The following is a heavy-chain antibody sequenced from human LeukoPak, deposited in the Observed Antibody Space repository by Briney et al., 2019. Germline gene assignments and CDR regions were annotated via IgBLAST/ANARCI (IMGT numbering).Heavy chain of an antibody. Sequence: PGGSLRLSCAASGFTFSSYAMHWVRQAPGNGLEWVAVISYDGSNKYYADSVKGRFTISRDNSKNTLDLQMNSLRAEDTAVYYCARAPALGAWLRIFDYWGQGTLVTVSS. CDR1: GFTFSSYA. J-gene: IGHJ4*02. CDR2: ISYDGSNK. CDR3: ARAPALGAWLRIFDY. D-gene: IGHD5-12*01. V-gene: IGHV3-30-3*01.